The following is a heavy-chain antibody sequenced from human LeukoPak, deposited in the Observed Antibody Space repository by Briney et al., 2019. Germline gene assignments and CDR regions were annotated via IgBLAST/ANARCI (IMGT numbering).Heavy chain of an antibody. D-gene: IGHD2-2*01. CDR2: ISGSGGST. V-gene: IGHV3-23*01. Sequence: PSGGSLRLCCAASGFTFSSYAMSWVRQASGKGLEWVSAISGSGGSTYYADSVKGRFTISRDNSKNTLYLQMNSLRAEDTAVYYCAKRYCSSTSCYVDYWGQGTLVTVSS. J-gene: IGHJ4*02. CDR3: AKRYCSSTSCYVDY. CDR1: GFTFSSYA.